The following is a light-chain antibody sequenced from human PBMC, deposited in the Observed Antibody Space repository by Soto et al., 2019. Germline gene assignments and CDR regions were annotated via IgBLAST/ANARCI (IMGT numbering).Light chain of an antibody. CDR2: KAS. Sequence: DIVMTQSPLSLPVTPREPASISCRSSQSLLHSNVYNYLDWYLQKKGKAPKLLIYKASTLKSGVPSRFSGSGYGTEFNLTISSLQPDDFATYYCQHYNSYSEAFGQGTKVDIK. CDR1: QSLLHSNVYNY. CDR3: QHYNSYSEA. J-gene: IGKJ1*01. V-gene: IGKV2-28*01.